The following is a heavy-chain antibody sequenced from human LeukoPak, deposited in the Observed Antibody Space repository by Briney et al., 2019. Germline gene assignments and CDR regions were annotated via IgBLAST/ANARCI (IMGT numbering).Heavy chain of an antibody. CDR3: TRDRSRAEDD. CDR1: GFTFSGHW. J-gene: IGHJ4*02. Sequence: GGSLRLSCAASGFTFSGHWMSWVRQAPGKGLEWVANINQGGGDKYYVDSVKGRFTISRDNANNLLYLQMNSLRGEDTAVYYCTRDRSRAEDDWGQGTLVTVSS. CDR2: INQGGGDK. D-gene: IGHD1-14*01. V-gene: IGHV3-7*01.